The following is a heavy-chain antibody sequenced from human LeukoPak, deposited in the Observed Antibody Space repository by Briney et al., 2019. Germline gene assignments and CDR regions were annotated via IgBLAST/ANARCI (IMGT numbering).Heavy chain of an antibody. CDR3: ATAVPGIAAAGVFDY. Sequence: ASVKVSCKVSGYTLTELSMHWVRQAPGKGLEWMGGFDPEDGETIYAQKFQGRVTMTEDTSTDTAYMELSSLRSEDTAVYYCATAVPGIAAAGVFDYWGQGTLVTVSS. CDR2: FDPEDGET. J-gene: IGHJ4*02. V-gene: IGHV1-24*01. CDR1: GYTLTELS. D-gene: IGHD6-13*01.